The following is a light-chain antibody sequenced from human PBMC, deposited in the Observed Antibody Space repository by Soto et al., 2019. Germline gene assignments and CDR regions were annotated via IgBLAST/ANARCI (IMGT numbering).Light chain of an antibody. CDR2: DAS. V-gene: IGKV3-15*01. Sequence: EIVLTQSTGTLSVSPGERVTLSCRASQAISNNLAWYQQKPGQAPRLLIFDASTRATCIPARFSGSGSGTEFTLPISSIQSEDVAVYYCQQANDWPPTFGQGTRV. CDR3: QQANDWPPT. CDR1: QAISNN. J-gene: IGKJ1*01.